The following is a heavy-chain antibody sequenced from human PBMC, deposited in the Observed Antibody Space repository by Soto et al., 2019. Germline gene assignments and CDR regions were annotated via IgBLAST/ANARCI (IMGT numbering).Heavy chain of an antibody. J-gene: IGHJ5*02. CDR3: AHVVLRYFDWLNWLDP. CDR1: GFSLSTSGVG. CDR2: IYWDDDK. D-gene: IGHD3-9*01. V-gene: IGHV2-5*02. Sequence: SGPTLVNPTQPLTLTCTFSGFSLSTSGVGVGWIRQPPGKALEWLALIYWDDDKRYSPSLKSRLTITKDTSKNQVVLTMTNMDPVDTATYYCAHVVLRYFDWLNWLDPWGQGTLVTVSS.